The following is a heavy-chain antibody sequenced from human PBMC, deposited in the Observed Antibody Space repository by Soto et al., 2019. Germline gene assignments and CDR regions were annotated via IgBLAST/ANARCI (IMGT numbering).Heavy chain of an antibody. CDR3: ASSYGEDDY. CDR2: IYHSGST. V-gene: IGHV4-4*02. D-gene: IGHD4-17*01. J-gene: IGHJ4*02. CDR1: GGSISSSNW. Sequence: PSETLSLTCAVSGGSISSSNWWSWVRQPPGKGLKWIGEIYHSGSTNYNPSLMSRVTISVDKSKNQFSLKLSSVTAADTAVYYCASSYGEDDYWGQGTLVTVSS.